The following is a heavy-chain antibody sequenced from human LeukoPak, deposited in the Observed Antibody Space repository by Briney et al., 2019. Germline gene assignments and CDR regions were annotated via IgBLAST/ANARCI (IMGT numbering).Heavy chain of an antibody. CDR1: GFTFSSYA. CDR3: ARVDYRGNLHFDY. J-gene: IGHJ4*02. CDR2: ISYDDGSNK. Sequence: PGGSLRLSCAASGFTFSSYAMHWVRQAPGKGLEWVALISYDDGSNKYYADSVKGRFTISRDNSKSTLYLQMNSLRAEDTAVYYCARVDYRGNLHFDYWGQGTLVTVSS. V-gene: IGHV3-30-3*01. D-gene: IGHD4-23*01.